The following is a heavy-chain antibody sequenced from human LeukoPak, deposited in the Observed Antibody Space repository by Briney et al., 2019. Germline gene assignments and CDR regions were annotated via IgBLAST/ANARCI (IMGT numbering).Heavy chain of an antibody. J-gene: IGHJ4*02. CDR1: GGTFSGYA. Sequence: GSSVKVSCKASGGTFSGYAISWVLQAPGQGLEWMGGIIPIFGTANYAQKFQGRVTITADESTSTAYMELSSLRSEDTAVYYCVRGDYCSGGSCLLDYWGQGTLVTVSS. D-gene: IGHD2-15*01. V-gene: IGHV1-69*01. CDR2: IIPIFGTA. CDR3: VRGDYCSGGSCLLDY.